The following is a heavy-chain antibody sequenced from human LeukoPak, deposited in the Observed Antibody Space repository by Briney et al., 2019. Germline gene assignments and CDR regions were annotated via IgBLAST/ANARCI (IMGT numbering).Heavy chain of an antibody. J-gene: IGHJ4*02. CDR2: IKSKTDGGTT. D-gene: IGHD4-11*01. CDR3: TTEEYSKDFDY. Sequence: PGGSLRLSCAASGFTFSNAWMSWVRQAPGKGREWVGRIKSKTDGGTTDYAAPVKGRFTISRDDSKNTLYLQMNSLKTEDTAVYYCTTEEYSKDFDYWGQGTLVTVSS. V-gene: IGHV3-15*01. CDR1: GFTFSNAW.